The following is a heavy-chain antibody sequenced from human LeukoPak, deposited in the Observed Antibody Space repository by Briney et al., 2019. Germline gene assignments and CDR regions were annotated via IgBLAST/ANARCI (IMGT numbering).Heavy chain of an antibody. CDR3: ARVLDDFWSGYYTSVFDY. J-gene: IGHJ4*02. CDR1: GFTFSSYS. V-gene: IGHV3-48*01. D-gene: IGHD3-3*01. Sequence: GESLKISCAASGFTFSSYSMNWVRQAPGKGLEWVSYISSSSSTIYYADSVKGRFTISRDNAKNSLYLQMNSLRAEDTAVYYCARVLDDFWSGYYTSVFDYWGQGTLVTVSS. CDR2: ISSSSSTI.